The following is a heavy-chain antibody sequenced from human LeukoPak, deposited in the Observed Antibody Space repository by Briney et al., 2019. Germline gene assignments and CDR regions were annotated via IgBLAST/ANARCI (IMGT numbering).Heavy chain of an antibody. V-gene: IGHV4-38-2*02. CDR2: IYHSGST. Sequence: SETLSLTCTVSGCSISSGYYWGWIRQPPGKGLEWIGSIYHSGSTYYNPSLKSRVTISVDTSKNQFSLKLSSVTAADTAVYYCAREHDYGGDAFDIWGQGTMVTVSS. J-gene: IGHJ3*02. D-gene: IGHD4-23*01. CDR3: AREHDYGGDAFDI. CDR1: GCSISSGYY.